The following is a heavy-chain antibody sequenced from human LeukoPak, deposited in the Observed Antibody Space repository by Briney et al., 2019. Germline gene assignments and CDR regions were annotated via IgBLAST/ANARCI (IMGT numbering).Heavy chain of an antibody. V-gene: IGHV3-23*01. D-gene: IGHD3-10*01. CDR3: AKAQWFGELLPGY. CDR1: GFTFSSYA. Sequence: GGSLRLSCAASGFTFSSYAMSWVRQAPGKGLEWVSAISGSGGSTYYADSVEGRFTISRDNSKNTLYLQMNSLRAEDTAVYYCAKAQWFGELLPGYWGQGALVTVSS. CDR2: ISGSGGST. J-gene: IGHJ4*02.